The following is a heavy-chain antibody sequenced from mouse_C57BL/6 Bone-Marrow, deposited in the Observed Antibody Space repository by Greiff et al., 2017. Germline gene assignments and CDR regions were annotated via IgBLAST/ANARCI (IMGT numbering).Heavy chain of an antibody. CDR3: AKSGGYYFSYFDV. CDR2: IWRGGST. V-gene: IGHV2-5*01. CDR1: GFSLTSYG. J-gene: IGHJ1*03. D-gene: IGHD2-3*01. Sequence: QVQLKESGPGLVQPSQSLSITCTVSGFSLTSYGVHWVRQSPGKGLEWLGVIWRGGSTDYNAAFMSRLSITKDNSKRQVLFTMSRLQADDTAIYYCAKSGGYYFSYFDVWGTGTTVTVSS.